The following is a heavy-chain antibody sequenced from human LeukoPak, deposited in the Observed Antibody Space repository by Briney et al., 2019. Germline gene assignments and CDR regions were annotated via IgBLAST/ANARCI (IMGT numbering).Heavy chain of an antibody. D-gene: IGHD3-9*01. Sequence: GGSLRLSCAASGFTFSSYAMHWVRQAPGKGLEYVSAISSNGGSTYYANSVKGRFTISRDNSKNTLYLQMGSLRAEDMAVYYCARDFDQHGRGCFDYWGQGTLVTVSS. CDR1: GFTFSSYA. CDR2: ISSNGGST. V-gene: IGHV3-64*01. J-gene: IGHJ4*02. CDR3: ARDFDQHGRGCFDY.